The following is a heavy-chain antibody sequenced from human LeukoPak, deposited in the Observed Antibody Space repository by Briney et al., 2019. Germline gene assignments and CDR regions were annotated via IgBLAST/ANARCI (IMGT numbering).Heavy chain of an antibody. CDR2: IYSSGST. Sequence: PSETLSLTCTVSGGSISSSSYYWGWIRQPPGKGLEWIGCIYSSGSTYSNPSLMSRVTISVDTSKSQCSLKLSSVTAADTAVYYCARLGGSGYTFQIWGQGTMVTVSS. CDR1: GGSISSSSYY. CDR3: ARLGGSGYTFQI. J-gene: IGHJ3*02. V-gene: IGHV4-39*01. D-gene: IGHD3-10*01.